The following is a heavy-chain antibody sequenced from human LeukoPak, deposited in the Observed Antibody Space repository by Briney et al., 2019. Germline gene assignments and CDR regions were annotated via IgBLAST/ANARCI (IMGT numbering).Heavy chain of an antibody. D-gene: IGHD3-10*01. J-gene: IGHJ6*02. V-gene: IGHV3-30*18. CDR1: GFTFSSYG. CDR2: ISYDGSNK. CDR3: AKDLISVTMVRGVRSYGMDV. Sequence: GGSLRLSCAASGFTFSSYGMHWVHQAPGKGLEWVAVISYDGSNKYYADSVKGRFTISRDNSKNTLYLQKNSLRAEDTAVYYCAKDLISVTMVRGVRSYGMDVWGQGTTVTVSS.